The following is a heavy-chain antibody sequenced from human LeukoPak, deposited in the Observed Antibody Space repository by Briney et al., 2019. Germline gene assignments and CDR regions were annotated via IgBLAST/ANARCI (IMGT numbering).Heavy chain of an antibody. J-gene: IGHJ4*02. CDR3: ARRGDSSSWLDY. V-gene: IGHV3-33*08. Sequence: GRSLRLSCAASGFTFSSYGMHWVRQAPGKGLEWVAVIWYDGSRIYYADSVKGRFTISRDNSQNTLFLQMDSLRAEDTAVYYCARRGDSSSWLDYWGQGTLVTVSS. D-gene: IGHD6-13*01. CDR1: GFTFSSYG. CDR2: IWYDGSRI.